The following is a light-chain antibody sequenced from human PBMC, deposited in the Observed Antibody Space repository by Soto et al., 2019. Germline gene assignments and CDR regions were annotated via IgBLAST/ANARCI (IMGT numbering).Light chain of an antibody. Sequence: DIEMTQSPDSLSVSLGERATINCRSSQSVLHSSNGNNYIAWYQQKPGQPPKLLIYWSSTRESGVPDRFIGSGSGTDFTLTISSLQPDDFATYYCQQYYSYSTFGQGTRVDI. J-gene: IGKJ1*01. CDR3: QQYYSYST. CDR1: QSVLHSSNGNNY. V-gene: IGKV4-1*01. CDR2: WSS.